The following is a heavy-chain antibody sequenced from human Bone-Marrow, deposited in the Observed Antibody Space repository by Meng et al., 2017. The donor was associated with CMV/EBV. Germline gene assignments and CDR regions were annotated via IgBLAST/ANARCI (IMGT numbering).Heavy chain of an antibody. Sequence: GESLKISCAVSGFTFSNYDMSWVRQAPGRGLEWVSSITTSGGGAYYADSVKGRFTISRNNSKNTLYLQMNSLRAEDTAVYYCAKVSSRATRLSISHWGQGTLVTVSS. CDR1: GFTFSNYD. V-gene: IGHV3-23*01. CDR2: ITTSGGGA. D-gene: IGHD6-13*01. CDR3: AKVSSRATRLSISH. J-gene: IGHJ4*02.